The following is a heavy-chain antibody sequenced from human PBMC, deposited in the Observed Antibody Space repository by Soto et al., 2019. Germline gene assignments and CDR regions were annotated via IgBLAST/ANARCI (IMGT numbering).Heavy chain of an antibody. J-gene: IGHJ6*02. Sequence: QVQLQESGPGLVKPSETLSLTCTVSGGSVSSGSYYWSWIRQPPGKGLEWIGYIYYSGSTNYNPSLKSRVTLSVDTSKTQFSLKLSSVTAADTAVYYCARDGAEDGMDVWGQGTTVTVSS. D-gene: IGHD3-16*01. V-gene: IGHV4-61*01. CDR3: ARDGAEDGMDV. CDR2: IYYSGST. CDR1: GGSVSSGSYY.